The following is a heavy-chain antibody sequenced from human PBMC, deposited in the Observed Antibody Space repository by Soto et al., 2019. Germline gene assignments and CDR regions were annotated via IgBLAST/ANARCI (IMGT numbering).Heavy chain of an antibody. CDR3: ARAPGGCSGGSCYFAPFDY. J-gene: IGHJ4*02. V-gene: IGHV1-69*01. Sequence: QVQLVQSGAEVKKPGSSVKVSCKASGGTFSSYAIGWVRQAPGQGLEWMGGIIPIFGTANYAQKFQGSVTITADESTSTAYMELSSLRSEDTAVYSCARAPGGCSGGSCYFAPFDYWGQGTLVTVSS. CDR1: GGTFSSYA. CDR2: IIPIFGTA. D-gene: IGHD2-15*01.